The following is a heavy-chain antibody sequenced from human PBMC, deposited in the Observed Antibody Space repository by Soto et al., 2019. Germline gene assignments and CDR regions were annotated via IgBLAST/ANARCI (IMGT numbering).Heavy chain of an antibody. V-gene: IGHV3-64D*08. CDR2: INKNGDTT. Sequence: GGSLRLSCSASGFTFSSYAMHWVRQAPGKGLEYVSAINKNGDTTYYADSMKGRFTISRDNSKNTLYLQMSSLRAEDTAVYHCKSFPTYGMDVWGQGATVTVSS. J-gene: IGHJ6*02. CDR1: GFTFSSYA. CDR3: KSFPTYGMDV.